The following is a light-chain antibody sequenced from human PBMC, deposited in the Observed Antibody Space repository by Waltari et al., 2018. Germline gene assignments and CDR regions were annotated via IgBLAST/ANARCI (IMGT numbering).Light chain of an antibody. V-gene: IGLV1-40*01. CDR3: QSYDSSRSGPVG. J-gene: IGLJ2*01. CDR2: RNN. Sequence: QSVLTQPPSVSGAPGQTVTISCTGSRSNIGAVYDVHWYQQVPGTAPKLLSFRNNWRPAGVPDRFCVSKPETSASLAITGRRAEDEAYYSCQSYDSSRSGPVGFGGGTRLIVL. CDR1: RSNIGAVYD.